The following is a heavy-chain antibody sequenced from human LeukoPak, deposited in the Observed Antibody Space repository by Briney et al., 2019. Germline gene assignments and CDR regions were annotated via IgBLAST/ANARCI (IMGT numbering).Heavy chain of an antibody. CDR2: TYYRSKWYN. D-gene: IGHD6-19*01. CDR1: LDSVSSNSAA. Sequence: SQTLSLTCAISLDSVSSNSAAWHWTRQSPSRGLECLRRTYYRSKWYNDYAVSVKSRITINRDTSNNQFSLQLNSVTPEDTAVYYCARDPSSGWPIVDAFDIWGQGTMVTVSS. J-gene: IGHJ3*02. V-gene: IGHV6-1*01. CDR3: ARDPSSGWPIVDAFDI.